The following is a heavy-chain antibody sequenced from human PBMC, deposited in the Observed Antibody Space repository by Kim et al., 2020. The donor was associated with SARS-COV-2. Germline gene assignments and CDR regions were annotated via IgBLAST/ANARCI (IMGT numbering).Heavy chain of an antibody. D-gene: IGHD2-2*01. V-gene: IGHV3-11*05. Sequence: KGRCTIARDNAKNSLYLQMNSLGAEDTAVYYCAGDIVVVPAASYYYGMDVWGQGTTVTVSS. J-gene: IGHJ6*02. CDR3: AGDIVVVPAASYYYGMDV.